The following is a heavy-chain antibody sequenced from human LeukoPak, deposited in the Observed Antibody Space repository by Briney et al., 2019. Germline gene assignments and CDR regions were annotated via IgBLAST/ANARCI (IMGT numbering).Heavy chain of an antibody. D-gene: IGHD6-25*01. CDR3: ARVGSAAATADY. CDR2: INPRGGST. J-gene: IGHJ4*02. V-gene: IGHV1-46*01. CDR1: GYTFTHYY. Sequence: ASVKVSCKTSGYTFTHYYLHWMRQAPGQGPEWMGIINPRGGSTDYAQKFQGRITMTSDTSTSTVYMELNSLRSDDTAVYCARVGSAAATADYWGQGTLVTVSS.